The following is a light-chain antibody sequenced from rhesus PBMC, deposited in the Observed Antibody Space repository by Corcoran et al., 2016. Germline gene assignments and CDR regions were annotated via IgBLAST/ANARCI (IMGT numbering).Light chain of an antibody. CDR2: KAS. CDR1: QGISNI. Sequence: DIQMTQSPSSMSASVGDRVTITCQASQGISNILAWYQQKPGKAPKFQIYKASTLQSGDPSRFSGSGSVTDYTFTSSSLQPEVGATYYCQHGYGTPLTFGGGTKVEIK. V-gene: IGKV1-74*01. CDR3: QHGYGTPLT. J-gene: IGKJ4*01.